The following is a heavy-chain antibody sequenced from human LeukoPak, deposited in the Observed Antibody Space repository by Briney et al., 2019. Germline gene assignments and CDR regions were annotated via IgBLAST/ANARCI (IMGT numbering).Heavy chain of an antibody. Sequence: PGGSLSLSCAASGFTFSSYSMNWVRQAPGKGLEWVSSISSSSSYIYYADSVKGRFTISRDNAKNSLYLQMNSLRAEDTAVYYCARDLPSTDSGFQHWGQGTLVTVSS. J-gene: IGHJ1*01. CDR3: ARDLPSTDSGFQH. CDR2: ISSSSSYI. CDR1: GFTFSSYS. V-gene: IGHV3-21*01. D-gene: IGHD2-21*01.